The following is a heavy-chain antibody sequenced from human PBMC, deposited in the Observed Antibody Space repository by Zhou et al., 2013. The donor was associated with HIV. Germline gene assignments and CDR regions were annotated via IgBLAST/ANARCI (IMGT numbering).Heavy chain of an antibody. CDR3: ARLGPPCSTATCYYNFDY. CDR2: IIPLYDTT. D-gene: IGHD2-2*01. CDR1: GGIFNSYG. V-gene: IGHV1-69*06. J-gene: IGHJ4*02. Sequence: QAQLVQSGAEVKKPGASVKVSCKASGGIFNSYGIIWVRQAPGQGLEWMGRIIPLYDTTNYAQKFQDRVTITADKSTSTAYMELNSLRSDDTAVYYCARLGPPCSTATCYYNFDYWGQGTLVTVSS.